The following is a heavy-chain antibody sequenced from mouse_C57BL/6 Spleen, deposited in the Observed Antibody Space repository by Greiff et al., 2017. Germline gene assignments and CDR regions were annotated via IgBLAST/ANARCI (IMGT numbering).Heavy chain of an antibody. V-gene: IGHV1-42*01. CDR1: GYSFTDYY. D-gene: IGHD2-12*01. CDR2: INHSTGGT. J-gene: IGHJ4*01. CDR3: AKHSEDKADAMDN. Sequence: EVQLKQSGPELVKPGASVKISCKASGYSFTDYYMNWVKQSPDKSLEWIGAINHSTGGTTYNGKFKAKATLTVDKSSSTAYMQLKSLTSEESAFYDGAKHSEDKADAMDNWGRGTTVTVSS.